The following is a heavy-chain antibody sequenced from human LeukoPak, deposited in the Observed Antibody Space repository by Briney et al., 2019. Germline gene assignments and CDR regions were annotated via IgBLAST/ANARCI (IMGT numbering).Heavy chain of an antibody. CDR2: LWDGGNKQ. V-gene: IGHV3-33*01. CDR3: ARLYSSGWETLGY. J-gene: IGHJ4*02. CDR1: GFTFTTYD. D-gene: IGHD6-19*01. Sequence: GGSLRLSCAASGFTFTTYDIHWVRQAPGKGLEWVAFLWDGGNKQYHADSVKGRFTISRDNSKNTLYLQMNSLRAEDTAVYYCARLYSSGWETLGYWGQGTLVTVSS.